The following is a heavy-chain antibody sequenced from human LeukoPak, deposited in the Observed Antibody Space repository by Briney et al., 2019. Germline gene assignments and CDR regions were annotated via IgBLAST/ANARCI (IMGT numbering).Heavy chain of an antibody. D-gene: IGHD3-3*01. CDR3: ARDQGYDFWSGYRWFDP. V-gene: IGHV1-69*01. J-gene: IGHJ5*02. Sequence: SVKVPCKASGGTFSSYAISWVRQAPGQGLEWMGGIIPIFGTANYAQKFQGRVTITADESTSTAYMELSSLRSEDTAVYYCARDQGYDFWSGYRWFDPWGQGTLVTVSS. CDR1: GGTFSSYA. CDR2: IIPIFGTA.